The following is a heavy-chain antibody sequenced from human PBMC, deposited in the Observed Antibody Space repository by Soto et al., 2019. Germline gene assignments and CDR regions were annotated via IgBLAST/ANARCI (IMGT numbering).Heavy chain of an antibody. V-gene: IGHV3-30*18. CDR2: ISYDGSNK. Sequence: QVQLVESGGGVVQPGRSLRLSCAASGFTFSSYGMHWVRQAPGKGLEWVAVISYDGSNKYYADSVKGRFTISRDNSKNTLYLQMNSLRAEDTAVYYCAKDVGRESYAFDIWCQGTMVTVSS. CDR1: GFTFSSYG. CDR3: AKDVGRESYAFDI. J-gene: IGHJ3*02. D-gene: IGHD3-10*01.